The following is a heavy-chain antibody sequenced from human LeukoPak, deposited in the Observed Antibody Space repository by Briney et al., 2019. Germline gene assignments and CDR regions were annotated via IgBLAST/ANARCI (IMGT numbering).Heavy chain of an antibody. Sequence: SETLSLTCTVSGGSISSSSYYWGWIRQPPGKGLEWIGSIYYSGSTYYNPSLKSRVTISVDTSKNQFSLQLSSVTAADTAVYYCARQAGVTIFGVVIQTVDYWGQGTLVTVSS. CDR3: ARQAGVTIFGVVIQTVDY. D-gene: IGHD3-3*01. CDR2: IYYSGST. J-gene: IGHJ4*02. V-gene: IGHV4-39*01. CDR1: GGSISSSSYY.